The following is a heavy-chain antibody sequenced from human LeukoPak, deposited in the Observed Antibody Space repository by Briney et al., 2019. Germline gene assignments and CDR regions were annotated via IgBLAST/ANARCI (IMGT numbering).Heavy chain of an antibody. Sequence: ASVKVSCKVSGYTLTEFSMHWVRQTPGKGLVWRGGFDPEDGVTIYAQTFKGRVTMTEDTSTDTAYMGLSSPRSEDTAVYYCATGGRSQKYSSSWSGDRGAPFDYWGQGTLVTVSS. CDR3: ATGGRSQKYSSSWSGDRGAPFDY. J-gene: IGHJ4*02. V-gene: IGHV1-24*01. D-gene: IGHD6-13*01. CDR2: FDPEDGVT. CDR1: GYTLTEFS.